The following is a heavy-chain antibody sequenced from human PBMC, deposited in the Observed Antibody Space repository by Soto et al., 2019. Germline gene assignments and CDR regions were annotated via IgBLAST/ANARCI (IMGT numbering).Heavy chain of an antibody. D-gene: IGHD4-17*01. J-gene: IGHJ4*02. V-gene: IGHV3-15*01. CDR1: EFTFANAW. CDR3: TSLYYGH. CDR2: IKSKADGGTT. Sequence: EVQLVESGGDLVKPGGSLRISCAASEFTFANAWISWVRQAPGKGLEWVGRIKSKADGGTTDYAVPVKGRFTISRDESQNTLYLQMNSLKTEDTAVYYCTSLYYGHWGQGTLVTVSS.